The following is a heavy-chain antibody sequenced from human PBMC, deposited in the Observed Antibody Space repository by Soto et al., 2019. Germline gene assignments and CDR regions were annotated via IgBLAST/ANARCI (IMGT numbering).Heavy chain of an antibody. CDR3: GLGGGGGIRRSDFAY. CDR1: GFTYG. J-gene: IGHJ4*02. D-gene: IGHD1-26*01. V-gene: IGHV3-33*01. CDR2: TWYDGSNK. Sequence: QVQLVESGGGVVQPGRSLRLSCAASGFTYGMHWVRQAPGKGLEWVAVTWYDGSNKYYADSVKGRFTISRANSKNTLYLQMHSLRAEDAAVDYCGLGGGGGIRRSDFAYWGQGTLGTVSS.